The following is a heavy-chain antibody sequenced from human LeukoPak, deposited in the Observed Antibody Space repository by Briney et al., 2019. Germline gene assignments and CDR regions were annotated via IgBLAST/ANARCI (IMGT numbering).Heavy chain of an antibody. CDR2: INHDGSDT. V-gene: IGHV3-74*01. Sequence: PGGSLRLSCAASGFTFSSYWMHWVRQAPGKGLVWVSRINHDGSDTSYADSVKGRFTISRDNAKKTLYLQMNSLRAEDTAIYYCVRRPVDWFDPSGQGTLVTVSS. D-gene: IGHD4-23*01. CDR3: VRRPVDWFDP. J-gene: IGHJ5*02. CDR1: GFTFSSYW.